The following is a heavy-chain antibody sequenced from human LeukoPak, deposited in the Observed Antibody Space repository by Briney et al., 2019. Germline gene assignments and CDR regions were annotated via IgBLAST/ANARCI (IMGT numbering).Heavy chain of an antibody. J-gene: IGHJ4*02. CDR2: INHSGST. Sequence: MPSETLSLTCAAYGGSFSGYYWSWIRQPPGKGLEWIGEINHSGSTNYNPSLKSRVTISVDTSKNQFSLKLSSVTAADTAVYYCARGRGAYGDRRGIDYWGQGTLVTVSS. CDR1: GGSFSGYY. V-gene: IGHV4-34*01. D-gene: IGHD4-17*01. CDR3: ARGRGAYGDRRGIDY.